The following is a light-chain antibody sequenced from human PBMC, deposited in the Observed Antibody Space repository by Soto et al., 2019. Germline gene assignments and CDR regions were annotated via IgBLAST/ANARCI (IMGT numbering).Light chain of an antibody. CDR1: QCVSRY. J-gene: IGKJ2*02. CDR3: QQRRNWPPST. Sequence: EIVLTHSQATLSLSPVERATFSCRVSQCVSRYLAGYQQKPGQAPRLLIYDASNRTTGIPARFSGSGSGTDFTLNISSLEPEDFAVYYCQQRRNWPPSTFGQGTKLESK. CDR2: DAS. V-gene: IGKV3-11*01.